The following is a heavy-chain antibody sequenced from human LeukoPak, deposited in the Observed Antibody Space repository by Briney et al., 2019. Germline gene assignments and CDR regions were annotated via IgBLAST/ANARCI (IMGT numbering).Heavy chain of an antibody. CDR3: ARDPYYYGSGRFDY. D-gene: IGHD3-10*01. V-gene: IGHV4-38-2*02. CDR1: GYSISSGYY. CDR2: IYHSGST. Sequence: PSETLSLTCTVSGYSISSGYYWGWIRQPPGKGLEWIGSIYHSGSTYYNPSLKSRVTISVDTSKNQFSLKLSSVTAADTAVYYCARDPYYYGSGRFDYWGQGTLVTVSS. J-gene: IGHJ4*02.